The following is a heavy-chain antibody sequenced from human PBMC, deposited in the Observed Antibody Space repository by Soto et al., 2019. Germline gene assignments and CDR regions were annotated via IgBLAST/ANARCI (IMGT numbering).Heavy chain of an antibody. V-gene: IGHV1-2*02. CDR3: ASLSESSGWHTNFDY. CDR1: GYTFTGYY. CDR2: INPNSGGT. J-gene: IGHJ4*02. D-gene: IGHD6-19*01. Sequence: VASVKVSCKASGYTFTGYYMHWVRQAPGQGLEWMGWINPNSGGTNYAQKFQGRVTMTRDTSISTAYMELSRLRSDDTAVYYCASLSESSGWHTNFDYWGQGTLVTVS.